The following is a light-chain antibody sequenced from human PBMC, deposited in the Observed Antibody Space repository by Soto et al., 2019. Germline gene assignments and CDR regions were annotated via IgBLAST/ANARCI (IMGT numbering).Light chain of an antibody. CDR3: QQLNSYSWT. J-gene: IGKJ1*01. CDR2: AAS. CDR1: QGISGS. V-gene: IGKV1-9*01. Sequence: DIQLTKSPSFLSASVGDRVTITCRASQGISGSLAWYQQKQGKAPKLLIYAASTLQTGVPSRFSGSGSGTEFTLTISSLQPEDFATYYCQQLNSYSWTFGQGTKVDIK.